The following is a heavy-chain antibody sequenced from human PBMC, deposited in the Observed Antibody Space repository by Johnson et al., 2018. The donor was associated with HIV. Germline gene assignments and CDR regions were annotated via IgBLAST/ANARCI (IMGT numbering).Heavy chain of an antibody. D-gene: IGHD3-10*01. V-gene: IGHV3-66*02. CDR3: AKEDYYGSGSYDAFDI. CDR2: LYSGGST. J-gene: IGHJ3*02. Sequence: VQLVESGGELVRPGGSLRLSCAASGFTVSSNYMTWVRQAPGKGLEWVSILYSGGSTYYADSVKGRFSISRDNSKNTLYLQMNSLRAEDTAVYYCAKEDYYGSGSYDAFDIWGQGTMVTVSS. CDR1: GFTVSSNY.